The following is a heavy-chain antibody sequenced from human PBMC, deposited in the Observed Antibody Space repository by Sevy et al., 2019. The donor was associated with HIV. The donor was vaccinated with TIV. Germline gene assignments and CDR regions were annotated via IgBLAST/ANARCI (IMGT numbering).Heavy chain of an antibody. D-gene: IGHD3-9*01. CDR1: GFTFSSYA. Sequence: GGSLRLSCAASGFTFSSYAMHWVRQAPGKGLEWVAVISYDGSNKYYADSVKGRFTISRDNSKNTLYLQMNSLRAEDTAVYYCARGWSENYDILTGYYRPLDYWGQGTLVTVSS. V-gene: IGHV3-30-3*01. J-gene: IGHJ4*02. CDR3: ARGWSENYDILTGYYRPLDY. CDR2: ISYDGSNK.